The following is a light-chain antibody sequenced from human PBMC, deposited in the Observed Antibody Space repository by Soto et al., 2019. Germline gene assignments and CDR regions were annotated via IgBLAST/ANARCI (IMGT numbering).Light chain of an antibody. V-gene: IGKV3-11*01. CDR1: QSINTY. J-gene: IGKJ4*01. CDR3: QQRTNWLT. CDR2: DAS. Sequence: DIVMTQSPLSLPVTPGEPASISCRASQSINTYLAWYQQKPGQAPRLLIYDASKRATGIPARFSGSGSGTNFTLTISSLEPEDFAVYYCQQRTNWLTFGGGTKVDIK.